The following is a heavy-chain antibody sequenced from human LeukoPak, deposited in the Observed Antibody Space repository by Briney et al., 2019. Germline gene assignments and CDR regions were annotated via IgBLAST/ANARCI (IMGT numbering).Heavy chain of an antibody. D-gene: IGHD4-17*01. J-gene: IGHJ6*02. V-gene: IGHV3-23*01. Sequence: GGSLRLSCAASGFTFSSYAMSWVRQAPGKGLEWVSAISGSGGSTYYADSVKGRFTISRDNSKNTLYLQMNSLRAEDTAVYYCAKGNGDLPGVYYYYGMDVWGQGTTVTVSS. CDR2: ISGSGGST. CDR1: GFTFSSYA. CDR3: AKGNGDLPGVYYYYGMDV.